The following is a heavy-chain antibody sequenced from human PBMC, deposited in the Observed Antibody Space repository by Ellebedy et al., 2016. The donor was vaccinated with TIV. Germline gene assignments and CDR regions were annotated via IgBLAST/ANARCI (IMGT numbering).Heavy chain of an antibody. Sequence: ASVKVSXKASGYTFTSYDIHWVRQATGQGLEWMGWMNPNSGDTVYAQKLQGRVTMTRNTSISTAYMELSSLRSEDTAVYYCARPNYRARGVIIWGYWGQGSLVTVSS. D-gene: IGHD3-10*01. CDR1: GYTFTSYD. CDR2: MNPNSGDT. V-gene: IGHV1-8*01. J-gene: IGHJ4*02. CDR3: ARPNYRARGVIIWGY.